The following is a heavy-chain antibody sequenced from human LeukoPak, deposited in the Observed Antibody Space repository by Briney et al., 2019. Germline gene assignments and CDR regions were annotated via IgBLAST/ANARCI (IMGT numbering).Heavy chain of an antibody. CDR1: GFTFSSYA. J-gene: IGHJ2*01. CDR2: ISGSGGST. D-gene: IGHD2-2*01. Sequence: GGSLRLSCAASGFTFSSYAMSWVRQAPGKGLEWVSAISGSGGSTYYADSVKGRFTISRDNSKNTLYLQMNSLRAEDTALYYCAKGRYQFYWYFDLWGRGTLVTVSS. CDR3: AKGRYQFYWYFDL. V-gene: IGHV3-23*01.